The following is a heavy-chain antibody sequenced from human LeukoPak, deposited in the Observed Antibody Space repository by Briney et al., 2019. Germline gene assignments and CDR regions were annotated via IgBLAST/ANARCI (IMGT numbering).Heavy chain of an antibody. Sequence: GASVKVSCKASGYTFTNYYMNWVRQAPGQGLEWMGIINPGGGSTNYAQKFQGRVTITTDESTSTAYMELGSLRSEDTAVYYCARVGDYCSSTSCHHPFDYWGQGTLVTVSS. CDR1: GYTFTNYY. V-gene: IGHV1-46*01. J-gene: IGHJ4*02. D-gene: IGHD2-2*01. CDR2: INPGGGST. CDR3: ARVGDYCSSTSCHHPFDY.